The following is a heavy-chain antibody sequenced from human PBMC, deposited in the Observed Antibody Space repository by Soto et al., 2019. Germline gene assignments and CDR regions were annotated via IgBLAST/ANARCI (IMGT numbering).Heavy chain of an antibody. CDR1: GFTFSNYA. D-gene: IGHD3-10*01. CDR3: ARGGVFFFAAPTNPFDY. CDR2: VSYDGDNE. J-gene: IGHJ4*02. Sequence: PGGSLRLSCAASGFTFSNYAMHWVRQAPGKGLEWVAIVSYDGDNEYYAGSVRGRFFISRDNSRNTLYQQTSSLRHEDTAVYYCARGGVFFFAAPTNPFDYWGQGTLVTVSS. V-gene: IGHV3-30*03.